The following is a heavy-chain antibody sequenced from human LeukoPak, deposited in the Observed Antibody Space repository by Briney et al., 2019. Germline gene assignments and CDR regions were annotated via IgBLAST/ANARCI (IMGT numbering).Heavy chain of an antibody. CDR3: ARAVRDSSGPIPDY. CDR1: GGSFSGFY. J-gene: IGHJ4*02. CDR2: INHRGST. D-gene: IGHD3-22*01. V-gene: IGHV4-34*01. Sequence: SGTLSLTCAVYGGSFSGFYWNWIRQPPGKGLEWIGEINHRGSTNYNPSLKSRVTISVDTSKNQFSLKLSSVTAADTAVYYCARAVRDSSGPIPDYWGQGTLVTVSS.